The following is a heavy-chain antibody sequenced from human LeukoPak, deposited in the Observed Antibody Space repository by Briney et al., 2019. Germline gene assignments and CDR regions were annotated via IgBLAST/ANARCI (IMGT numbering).Heavy chain of an antibody. CDR2: IYHSGST. J-gene: IGHJ4*02. CDR1: GYSISSGYY. Sequence: SETLSLTCTVSGYSISSGYYWGWIRQPPGKGLGWIGSIYHSGSTYYNPSLKSRVTISVDTSKNQFSLKLSSVTAADTAVYYCARDYDYVWGSSGYWGQGTLVTISS. CDR3: ARDYDYVWGSSGY. D-gene: IGHD3-16*01. V-gene: IGHV4-38-2*02.